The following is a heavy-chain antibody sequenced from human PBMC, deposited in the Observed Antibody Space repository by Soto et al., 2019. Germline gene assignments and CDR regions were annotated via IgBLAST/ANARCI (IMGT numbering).Heavy chain of an antibody. CDR2: ISAYNGNT. D-gene: IGHD3-16*02. V-gene: IGHV1-18*04. CDR3: ARLGYDYVWGSYRPITPPYFDY. Sequence: GASVKVSCKASGYTFTSYGISWVRQAPGQGLEWMGWISAYNGNTNYAQKLQGRFTMTTDTSTSTAYMELRSLRSDDTAVYYCARLGYDYVWGSYRPITPPYFDYWGQGTLVTVSS. CDR1: GYTFTSYG. J-gene: IGHJ4*02.